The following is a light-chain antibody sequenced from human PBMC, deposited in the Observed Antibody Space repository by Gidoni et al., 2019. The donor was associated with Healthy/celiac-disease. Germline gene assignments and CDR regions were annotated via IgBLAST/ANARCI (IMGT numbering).Light chain of an antibody. CDR2: AAS. V-gene: IGKV1-27*01. Sequence: DIQMTQSPSSLSASVGDRVTITCRASQGISNYLAWYQQKPGKVLKLLIYAASTLQSGVPSRFSGSGSGTDFTLTISSLQPEDVATYYCQKYNSALPTFXPXTKVDIK. J-gene: IGKJ3*01. CDR3: QKYNSALPT. CDR1: QGISNY.